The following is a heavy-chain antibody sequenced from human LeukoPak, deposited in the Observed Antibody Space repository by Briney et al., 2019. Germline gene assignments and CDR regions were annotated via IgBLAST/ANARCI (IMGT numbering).Heavy chain of an antibody. CDR1: GGSISSYY. J-gene: IGHJ6*02. CDR2: IYYSGSA. CDR3: GRSSNMLSYGMDV. V-gene: IGHV4-59*01. Sequence: SETLSLTCTVSGGSISSYYWSWIRQPPGKGLEWIGYIYYSGSATYNPSLKSRVTISVDTSKNQFSLKLSSVTAADTAVYYCGRSSNMLSYGMDVWGQGTTVTVSS. D-gene: IGHD3-16*02.